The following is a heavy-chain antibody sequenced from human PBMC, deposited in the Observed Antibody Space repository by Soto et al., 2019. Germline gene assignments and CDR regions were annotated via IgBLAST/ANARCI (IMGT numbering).Heavy chain of an antibody. CDR3: ARRIPFGYGMDV. Sequence: EVQVVESGGGLVQPGGSLRLSCAASGFTFSSYAMHWVRQAPGKGLEYVSVITSNGNYTDYASSVKGRFTISRDNSKNTLYIQMGSLRAEDMAVYYCARRIPFGYGMDVWGQGTTVTVSS. D-gene: IGHD2-21*01. CDR1: GFTFSSYA. J-gene: IGHJ6*02. CDR2: ITSNGNYT. V-gene: IGHV3-64*01.